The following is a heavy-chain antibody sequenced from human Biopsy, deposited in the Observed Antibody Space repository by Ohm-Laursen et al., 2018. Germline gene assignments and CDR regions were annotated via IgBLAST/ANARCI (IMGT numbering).Heavy chain of an antibody. D-gene: IGHD2-15*01. CDR3: ARRGSGGRSFDH. CDR1: GGSISSFY. V-gene: IGHV4-59*08. J-gene: IGHJ4*02. CDR2: ISDSGST. Sequence: SDTLSLTCAVSGGSISSFYWTWIRQPPGRGPEWIGDISDSGSTNYKPSLKSRVIISVDTSKNQFSLNLSSVTAADTAVYYCARRGSGGRSFDHWGQGTLVTASS.